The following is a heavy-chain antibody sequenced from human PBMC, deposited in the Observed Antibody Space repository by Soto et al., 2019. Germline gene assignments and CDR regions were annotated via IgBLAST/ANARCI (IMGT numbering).Heavy chain of an antibody. CDR2: IYSGGST. D-gene: IGHD4-17*01. CDR3: ARLLLYGGNSENWFDP. J-gene: IGHJ5*02. Sequence: GGSLRLSCAASGFTVSSNYMSWVRQAPGKGLEWVSVIYSGGSTYYADSVKGRFTISRDNSKNTLYLQMNSLRAEDTAVYYCARLLLYGGNSENWFDPWGQGTLVTVSA. V-gene: IGHV3-53*01. CDR1: GFTVSSNY.